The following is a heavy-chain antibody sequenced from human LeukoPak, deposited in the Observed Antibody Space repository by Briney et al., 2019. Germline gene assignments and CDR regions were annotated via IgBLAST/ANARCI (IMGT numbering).Heavy chain of an antibody. V-gene: IGHV4-39*07. CDR2: IYYSGST. J-gene: IGHJ4*02. CDR1: GGSISSSSYY. D-gene: IGHD3-10*01. CDR3: ARVRGVKNADY. Sequence: SETLSLTCTVSGGSISSSSYYWGWIRQPPGKGLEWIGSIYYSGSTYYNPSLKSRVTISVDTSKNQFSLKLSSVTAADTAVYYCARVRGVKNADYWGQGTLVTVSS.